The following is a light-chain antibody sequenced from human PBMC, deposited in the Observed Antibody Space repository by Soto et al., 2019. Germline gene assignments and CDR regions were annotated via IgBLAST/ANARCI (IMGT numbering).Light chain of an antibody. CDR3: QQYNNWPRT. CDR1: QSVGHN. Sequence: DIVMTQSPVTLSVSPGDRATLSCRASQSVGHNLAWFQQKPGQAPRLLIYGASAGAKGIPDRFSGSGFGTDFTLTISSLQSDDLAIYYCQQYNNWPRTFGQGTKVQMK. CDR2: GAS. J-gene: IGKJ1*01. V-gene: IGKV3-15*01.